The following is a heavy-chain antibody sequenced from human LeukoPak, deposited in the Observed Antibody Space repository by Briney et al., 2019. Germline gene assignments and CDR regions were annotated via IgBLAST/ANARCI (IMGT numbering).Heavy chain of an antibody. J-gene: IGHJ4*02. Sequence: GGSLRLSCVASGFSISSHWVSWVRQAPGKGLEWVASLKEDVSARNLVDSVKGRFTISRDNAKNSLYLQLNSLRAEDTAVYYCARDSSGYSSSWGQGTLVTVSS. CDR3: ARDSSGYSSS. CDR2: LKEDVSAR. D-gene: IGHD6-13*01. V-gene: IGHV3-7*03. CDR1: GFSISSHW.